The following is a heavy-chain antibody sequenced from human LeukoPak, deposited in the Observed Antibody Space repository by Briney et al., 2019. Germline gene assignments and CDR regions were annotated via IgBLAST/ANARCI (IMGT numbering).Heavy chain of an antibody. D-gene: IGHD6-6*01. V-gene: IGHV3-23*01. CDR3: VKDRSINLPCFFDY. CDR2: MSSSGTT. Sequence: GGSLRLSCAASGFTFSSFAMTWVRQAPGKGLEWVSSMSSSGTTYYADSVKGRFTISRDNSKNTLYLQMNSLRAEDTAVYYCVKDRSINLPCFFDYWGQGTLVTVSS. J-gene: IGHJ4*02. CDR1: GFTFSSFA.